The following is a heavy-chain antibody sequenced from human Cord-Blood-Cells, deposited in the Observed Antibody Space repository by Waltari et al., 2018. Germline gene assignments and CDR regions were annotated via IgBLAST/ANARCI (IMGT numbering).Heavy chain of an antibody. CDR2: INHSGST. Sequence: QVQLQQWGAGLLKPSETLSLTCAVYVGSFSGYYWSWVGQPPGKGLEWLGEINHSGSTNYNPSLKSRVTISVDTSKNQFSLKLSSVTAADTAVYYCARGRDSGYDFPDAFDIWGQGTMVTVSS. CDR3: ARGRDSGYDFPDAFDI. J-gene: IGHJ3*02. CDR1: VGSFSGYY. V-gene: IGHV4-34*01. D-gene: IGHD5-12*01.